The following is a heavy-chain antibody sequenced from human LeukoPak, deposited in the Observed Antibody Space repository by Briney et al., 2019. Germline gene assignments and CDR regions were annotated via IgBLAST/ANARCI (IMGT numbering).Heavy chain of an antibody. CDR1: GFTFSDYY. J-gene: IGHJ5*02. CDR3: ARDRSDCSSTSCYGGWFDP. Sequence: GGSLRLSCAASGFTFSDYYMSWIRQAPGKGLEWVSYISSSGSTIYYADSVKGRFTISRDNAKNSLYLQMDSLRAEDTAVYYCARDRSDCSSTSCYGGWFDPWGQGTLVTVSS. V-gene: IGHV3-11*01. D-gene: IGHD2-2*01. CDR2: ISSSGSTI.